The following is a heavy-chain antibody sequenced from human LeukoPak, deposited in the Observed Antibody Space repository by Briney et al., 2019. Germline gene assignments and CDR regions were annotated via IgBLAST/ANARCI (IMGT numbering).Heavy chain of an antibody. J-gene: IGHJ3*02. CDR2: ISYDGSNK. Sequence: GGSLRLSCAASGFTFSSYGMHWVRQAPGKGLEWVAVISYDGSNKYYADSVKGRFTISRDNSKNTLYLQMNSLRAEDTAVYYCARDQSPYYYDSSGYYPLGAFDIWGQGTMVTVSS. D-gene: IGHD3-22*01. V-gene: IGHV3-30*19. CDR3: ARDQSPYYYDSSGYYPLGAFDI. CDR1: GFTFSSYG.